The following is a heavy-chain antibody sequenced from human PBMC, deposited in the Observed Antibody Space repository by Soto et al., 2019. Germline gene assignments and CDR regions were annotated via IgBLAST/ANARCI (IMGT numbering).Heavy chain of an antibody. J-gene: IGHJ3*02. CDR1: GFTFSSYS. Sequence: GGSLRLSCAASGFTFSSYSMNWVRQAPGKGLEWVSSISSSSSYIYYADSVKGRFTISRDNAKNLLYLQMNSLRAEDTALFYFARDDDIVVVPAATTAFDIWGQGTMVTVSS. CDR2: ISSSSSYI. D-gene: IGHD2-2*01. V-gene: IGHV3-21*01. CDR3: ARDDDIVVVPAATTAFDI.